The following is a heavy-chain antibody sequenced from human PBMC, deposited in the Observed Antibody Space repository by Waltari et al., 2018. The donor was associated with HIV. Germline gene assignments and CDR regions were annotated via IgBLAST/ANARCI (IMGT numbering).Heavy chain of an antibody. CDR3: ARERGYTSPFDY. J-gene: IGHJ4*02. V-gene: IGHV3-33*01. D-gene: IGHD5-18*01. CDR1: GLPFRGYG. Sequence: QVQLVESGGGVVEPGRSLRLTWATAGLPFRGYGIHWVRQAPGKGLGWVAVIWYDGTDEYYVDSVKGRFTISRDNSKNTVYLQMSSLRAEDTGVYFCARERGYTSPFDYWGQGTLVTVSS. CDR2: IWYDGTDE.